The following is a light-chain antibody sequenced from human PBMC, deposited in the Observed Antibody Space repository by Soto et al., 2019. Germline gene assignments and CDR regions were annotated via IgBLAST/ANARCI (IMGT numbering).Light chain of an antibody. CDR3: YQYDSSPWT. CDR1: QSVSGNY. CDR2: DAS. V-gene: IGKV3-20*01. Sequence: EVVMTQSPGTLSLSPGEAATLSCRVSQSVSGNYLAWYQQKPGQSPRLVIYDASSRATGIPDRFSGSGSGTDFTLTISRLEPEDFAVYFCYQYDSSPWTFGQGTKVDIK. J-gene: IGKJ1*01.